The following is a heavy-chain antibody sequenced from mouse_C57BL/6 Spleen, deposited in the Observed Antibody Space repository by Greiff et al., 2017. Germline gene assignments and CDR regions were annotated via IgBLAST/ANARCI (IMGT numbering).Heavy chain of an antibody. CDR3: AVDYYGSSWFAD. Sequence: VQRVESGAELVKPGASVKISCKASGYAFSSYWMNWVKQRPGQGLEWIGQIYPGDGDTNYNGKVKGKATLTADKSSSTAYMQLSSLTSEDSAVYFWAVDYYGSSWFADWGQGTLVTVSA. D-gene: IGHD1-1*01. CDR2: IYPGDGDT. V-gene: IGHV1-80*01. J-gene: IGHJ3*01. CDR1: GYAFSSYW.